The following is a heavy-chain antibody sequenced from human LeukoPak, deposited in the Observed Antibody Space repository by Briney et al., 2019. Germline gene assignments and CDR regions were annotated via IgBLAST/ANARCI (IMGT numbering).Heavy chain of an antibody. J-gene: IGHJ3*02. CDR3: ARTNYYETSGWASGLSPFDM. D-gene: IGHD3-22*01. CDR2: IYPVDSDT. Sequence: GEPLKISCKGSGNNFATHWIAWVRQTPGKGLEWIGVIYPVDSDTRYSPTFQGQVTISVDKSTSTAYLQWSSLKASDTAIYYCARTNYYETSGWASGLSPFDMWGRGTMVTVSS. V-gene: IGHV5-51*01. CDR1: GNNFATHW.